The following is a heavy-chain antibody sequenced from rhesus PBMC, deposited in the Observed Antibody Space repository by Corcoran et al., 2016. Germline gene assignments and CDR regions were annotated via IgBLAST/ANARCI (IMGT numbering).Heavy chain of an antibody. CDR3: AREDGSSANSLDG. CDR1: GGSIRDMYY. Sequence: QVQLQASGPGLVKPSEPLSLTCAVSGGSIRDMYYWNRIRQPPGEGLGWIGNIKGNSARNNYHPSLKSRVTISKDTSKNQFFLKLSSVTAADTTVYYYAREDGSSANSLDGWGRGVLGTVSS. V-gene: IGHV4S9*01. CDR2: IKGNSARN. J-gene: IGHJ5-2*02. D-gene: IGHD4-29*01.